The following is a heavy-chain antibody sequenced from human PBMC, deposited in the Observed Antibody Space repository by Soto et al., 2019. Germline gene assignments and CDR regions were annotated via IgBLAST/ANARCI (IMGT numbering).Heavy chain of an antibody. CDR2: VNNGGGGT. V-gene: IGHV3-23*01. CDR3: AKERLWRGIDY. Sequence: EVLLLDSGGGLVQPGGSLRLSCAASGFTFSNYAMTWVRQAPGKGPEWISTVNNGGGGTYYADSVKGRFTISRDNSKNTLYLQVSSLRAEDTAVYYCAKERLWRGIDYWGQGMLVTVSS. J-gene: IGHJ4*02. CDR1: GFTFSNYA.